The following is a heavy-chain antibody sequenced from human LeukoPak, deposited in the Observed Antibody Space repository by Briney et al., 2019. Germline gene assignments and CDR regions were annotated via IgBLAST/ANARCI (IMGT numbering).Heavy chain of an antibody. J-gene: IGHJ5*02. Sequence: SETPSLTCTVSGGSISSYYWSWIRQPPGKGLEWIGYIYYSGSTNYNPSLKSRVTISVDTSKNQFSLKLSSVTAADTAVYYCARDGDFWSGSWFDPWGQGTLVTVSS. CDR2: IYYSGST. D-gene: IGHD3-3*01. V-gene: IGHV4-59*01. CDR3: ARDGDFWSGSWFDP. CDR1: GGSISSYY.